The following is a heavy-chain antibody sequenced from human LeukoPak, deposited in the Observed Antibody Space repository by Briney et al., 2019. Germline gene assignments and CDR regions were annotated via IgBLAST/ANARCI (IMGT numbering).Heavy chain of an antibody. CDR3: ARERGDGYNWFDP. CDR1: GGSISSGDYY. Sequence: PSETLSLTCTVSGGSISSGDYYWSWIRQPPGKGLEWIWYIYYSGSTYYNPSLKSRVTISVETSKNQFSLKLSSVTAADTAVYYCARERGDGYNWFDPWGQGTLDTVSS. J-gene: IGHJ5*02. D-gene: IGHD5-24*01. V-gene: IGHV4-30-4*08. CDR2: IYYSGST.